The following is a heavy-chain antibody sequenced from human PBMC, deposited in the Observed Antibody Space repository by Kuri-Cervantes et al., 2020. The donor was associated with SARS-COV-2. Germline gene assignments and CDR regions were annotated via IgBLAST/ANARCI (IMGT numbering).Heavy chain of an antibody. CDR2: ISYDGSNK. CDR3: AREALGWELLVSAFDI. D-gene: IGHD1-26*01. Sequence: GESLKISCAASGFTFSSYAMHWVRQAPGTGLEWVAVISYDGSNKYYADSVKGRFTISRDNSKNTLYLQMNSLRAEDTAVYYWAREALGWELLVSAFDIWGQETMVTVSS. CDR1: GFTFSSYA. J-gene: IGHJ3*02. V-gene: IGHV3-30-3*01.